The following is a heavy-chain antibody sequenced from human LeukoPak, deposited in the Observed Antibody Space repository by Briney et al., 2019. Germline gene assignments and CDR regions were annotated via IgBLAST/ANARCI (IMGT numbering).Heavy chain of an antibody. Sequence: PGGSLRLSCAASGFTFSSYAMNWVRQAPGKGLEWVSFISGSGDTTYYADSVKGRFTISRDSSKNTLYLQMNSLRAEDTAVYYCARRRAASWSFDSWGQGTLVAVSS. CDR2: ISGSGDTT. J-gene: IGHJ4*02. CDR3: ARRRAASWSFDS. D-gene: IGHD6-13*01. CDR1: GFTFSSYA. V-gene: IGHV3-23*01.